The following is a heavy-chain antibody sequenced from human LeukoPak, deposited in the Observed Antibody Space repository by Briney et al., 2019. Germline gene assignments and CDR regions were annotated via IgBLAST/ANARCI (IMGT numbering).Heavy chain of an antibody. D-gene: IGHD3-22*01. CDR2: IYYSGST. J-gene: IGHJ3*02. Sequence: SETLSLTCTVSGGSISSYYWSWIRQPPGKGLEWIGYIYYSGSTNYNPSLKSRVTMSVDTSKNQFSLKLSSVTAADTAVYYCAAKYYYDSSGYQGAFDIWGQGTMVTVSS. V-gene: IGHV4-59*12. CDR1: GGSISSYY. CDR3: AAKYYYDSSGYQGAFDI.